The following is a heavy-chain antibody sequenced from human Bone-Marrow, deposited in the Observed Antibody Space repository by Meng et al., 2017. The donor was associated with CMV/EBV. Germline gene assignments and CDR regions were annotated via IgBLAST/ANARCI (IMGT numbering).Heavy chain of an antibody. CDR1: GFTFSSYG. CDR2: IWYGGSNK. Sequence: GESLKISCAASGFTFSSYGMHWVRQAPGKGLEWVAVIWYGGSNKYYADSVKGRFTISRDNSKNTLYLQMNSLRAEDTAVYYCARDVSHYYYGMDVWGQGTTVTVSS. D-gene: IGHD3-3*02. J-gene: IGHJ6*02. V-gene: IGHV3-33*08. CDR3: ARDVSHYYYGMDV.